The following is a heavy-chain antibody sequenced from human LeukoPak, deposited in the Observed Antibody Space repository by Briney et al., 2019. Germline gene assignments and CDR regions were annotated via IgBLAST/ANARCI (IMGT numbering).Heavy chain of an antibody. Sequence: SETLSLTCTVSGGSISSSNYYWGWIRQPPGKGLEWIGSIFYSGNTYYNPSLKSRVTISVDTSKNQFSLKLSSVTAADTAVYYCARLISGSYRLDYWGQGTLVTVSS. V-gene: IGHV4-39*07. CDR3: ARLISGSYRLDY. CDR2: IFYSGNT. D-gene: IGHD1-26*01. J-gene: IGHJ4*02. CDR1: GGSISSSNYY.